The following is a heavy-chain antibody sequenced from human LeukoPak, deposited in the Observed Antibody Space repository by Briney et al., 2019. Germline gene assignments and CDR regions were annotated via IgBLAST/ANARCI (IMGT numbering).Heavy chain of an antibody. CDR3: ARDSDAAVADEYYYYYGMDV. Sequence: PGGSLRLSCAASGFTFSSYAMSWVRQAPGKGLEWVAVIWYDGSNKYYADSVKGRFTISRDNSKNTLYLQMNSLRAEDTAVYYCARDSDAAVADEYYYYYGMDVWGQGTTVTVSS. V-gene: IGHV3-33*08. D-gene: IGHD6-19*01. J-gene: IGHJ6*02. CDR2: IWYDGSNK. CDR1: GFTFSSYA.